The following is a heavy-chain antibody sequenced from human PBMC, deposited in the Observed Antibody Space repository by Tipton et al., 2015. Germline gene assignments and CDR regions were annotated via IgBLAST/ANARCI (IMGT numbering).Heavy chain of an antibody. CDR3: AKGRLFASLLCYFDS. CDR1: GFSFSTYA. Sequence: GSLRLSCAASGFSFSTYAMNWVRQAPGKGLEWVSGISGNAGNIFYADSVRGRFTISRDNSNNTLYLQMSSLRAEDAAVYYCAKGRLFASLLCYFDSWGQGTPVTVSS. V-gene: IGHV3-23*01. CDR2: ISGNAGNI. J-gene: IGHJ4*02. D-gene: IGHD2-21*01.